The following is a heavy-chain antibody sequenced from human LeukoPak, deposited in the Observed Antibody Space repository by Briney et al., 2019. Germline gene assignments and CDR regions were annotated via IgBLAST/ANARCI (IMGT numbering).Heavy chain of an antibody. D-gene: IGHD2-2*01. J-gene: IGHJ3*02. CDR1: GYSFTSYW. CDR2: IYPGDSDT. Sequence: GESLKISCKGSGYSFTSYWIGWVRQMPGKGLEWMGIIYPGDSDTRYSPSFQGQVTISADKSISTANLQWSSLKASDTAMYYCARPRCSSTSCQHPDAFDIWGQGTMVTVSS. CDR3: ARPRCSSTSCQHPDAFDI. V-gene: IGHV5-51*01.